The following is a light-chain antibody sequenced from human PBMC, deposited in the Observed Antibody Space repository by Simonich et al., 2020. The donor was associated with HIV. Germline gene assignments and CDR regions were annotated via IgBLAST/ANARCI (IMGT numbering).Light chain of an antibody. J-gene: IGLJ2*01. CDR2: KDS. Sequence: SYELTQPSSVSVTPGQTARITCSGNVMGKKYARWLQQKPRQAPVLIIYKDSERPSGIPERFSGSSSGTTVTLTISGAQVEDEADYYCYSATDNNVVFGGGTKLTVL. CDR3: YSATDNNVV. CDR1: VMGKKY. V-gene: IGLV3-27*01.